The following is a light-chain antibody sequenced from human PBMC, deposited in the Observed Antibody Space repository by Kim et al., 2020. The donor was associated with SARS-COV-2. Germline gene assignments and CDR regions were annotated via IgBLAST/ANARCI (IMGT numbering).Light chain of an antibody. CDR3: PQANSCPWT. J-gene: IGKJ1*01. CDR1: QGISSW. CDR2: AAS. Sequence: DIQMTQSPSSVSASVRDRVTITCRASQGISSWLAWYQQKPGKAPKLLIYAASSLQSGVPSRFSGSGSGTDCNLPISSLQPEDFAPYYCPQANSCPWTFGQGTKVDIK. V-gene: IGKV1-12*01.